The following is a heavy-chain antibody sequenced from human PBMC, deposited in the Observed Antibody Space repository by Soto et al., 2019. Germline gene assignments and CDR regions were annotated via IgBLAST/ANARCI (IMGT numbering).Heavy chain of an antibody. Sequence: PGGSLRLSCAASGFTFSSYAMSCVRQAPGKGLEWVSTISGSGGSTYYADSVKGRFTISRDNSKNTLYLQMSSLRAEDTAVYYCAKYNRSGYDQTFSVSLGQGTLVTVAS. CDR3: AKYNRSGYDQTFSVS. V-gene: IGHV3-23*01. J-gene: IGHJ5*02. D-gene: IGHD5-12*01. CDR2: ISGSGGST. CDR1: GFTFSSYA.